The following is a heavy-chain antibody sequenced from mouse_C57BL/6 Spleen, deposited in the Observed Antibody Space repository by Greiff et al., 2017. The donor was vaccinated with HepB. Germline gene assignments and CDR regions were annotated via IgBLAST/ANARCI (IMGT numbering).Heavy chain of an antibody. D-gene: IGHD1-2*01. CDR3: ASGYASSHYYAMDY. CDR2: INPSNGGT. V-gene: IGHV1-53*01. CDR1: GYTFTSYW. Sequence: QVQLQQPGAELVKPGASVKLSCKASGYTFTSYWMHWVKQRPGPGLEWIGNINPSNGGTNYNEKFKSKATLTVVKSSSTAYMQLSSLTSEDSAVYCWASGYASSHYYAMDYWGQGTSVTVSS. J-gene: IGHJ4*01.